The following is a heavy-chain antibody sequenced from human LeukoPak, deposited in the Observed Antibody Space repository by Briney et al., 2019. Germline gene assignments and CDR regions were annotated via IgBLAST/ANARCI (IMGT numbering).Heavy chain of an antibody. V-gene: IGHV3-23*01. D-gene: IGHD3-10*01. J-gene: IGHJ4*02. Sequence: GGTLRLSCAASGSTFSSYGMSWVRQAPGKGLEWVSAISGSGGSTYYADSVKGRFTISRDNSKNTLYLQMNSLRAEDTAVYYCAKEKGSYFDYWGQGTLVTVSS. CDR1: GSTFSSYG. CDR2: ISGSGGST. CDR3: AKEKGSYFDY.